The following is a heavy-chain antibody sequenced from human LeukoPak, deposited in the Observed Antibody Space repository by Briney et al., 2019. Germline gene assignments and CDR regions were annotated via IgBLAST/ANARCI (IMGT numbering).Heavy chain of an antibody. Sequence: PSETLSLTCTVSGGSISSYYWSWIRQPPGKGLEWIGYIYYSGSTNYNPSLKSRVTISVDTSKNQFSLKLSSVTAADTAVYYCARAINRYSGSWLTPWGLTVQGGTYFDYWGQGTLVTVSS. J-gene: IGHJ4*02. D-gene: IGHD6-13*01. CDR1: GGSISSYY. CDR2: IYYSGST. V-gene: IGHV4-59*01. CDR3: ARAINRYSGSWLTPWGLTVQGGTYFDY.